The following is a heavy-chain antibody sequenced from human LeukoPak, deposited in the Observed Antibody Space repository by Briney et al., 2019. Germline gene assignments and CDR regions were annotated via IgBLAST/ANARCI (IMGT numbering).Heavy chain of an antibody. CDR2: IYTSGST. CDR1: GGSISSYY. D-gene: IGHD2-2*02. J-gene: IGHJ5*02. Sequence: TSETLSLTCTVSGGSISSYYWSWIRQPAGKGLEWIGRIYTSGSTNYNPSLKSRVTMSVDTSKNQFSLKLGSVTAADTAVYYCARDYGGIVVVPAAIQGYNWFDPWGQGTLVTVSS. CDR3: ARDYGGIVVVPAAIQGYNWFDP. V-gene: IGHV4-4*07.